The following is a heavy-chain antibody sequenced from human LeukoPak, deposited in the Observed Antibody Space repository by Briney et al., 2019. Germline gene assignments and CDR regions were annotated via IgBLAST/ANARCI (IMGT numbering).Heavy chain of an antibody. Sequence: GGSLRLSCAASGFTFSSYGMHWVRQAPGKGLEWVAVISYDGSNKYYADSVKGRFTISRDNSKNTLYLQMNSLRAEDAAVYYCAKDFRRIVMVSAFDIWGQGTMVTVSS. CDR3: AKDFRRIVMVSAFDI. CDR1: GFTFSSYG. J-gene: IGHJ3*02. CDR2: ISYDGSNK. V-gene: IGHV3-30*18. D-gene: IGHD3-22*01.